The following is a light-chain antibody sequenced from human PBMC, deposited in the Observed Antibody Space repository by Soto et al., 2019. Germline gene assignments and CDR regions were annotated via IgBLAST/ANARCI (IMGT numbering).Light chain of an antibody. CDR2: AAS. J-gene: IGKJ1*01. CDR1: ESVTSS. V-gene: IGKV3-15*01. CDR3: QQYNILPLWT. Sequence: EIVMTQSPATLSVYHGDRATLSCRASESVTSSLDWYQQKPGQPPRLLIYAASTRATDVPARFSGGGSETEFTLTISSLQSEDFAVYFCQQYNILPLWTFCQGTKVDIK.